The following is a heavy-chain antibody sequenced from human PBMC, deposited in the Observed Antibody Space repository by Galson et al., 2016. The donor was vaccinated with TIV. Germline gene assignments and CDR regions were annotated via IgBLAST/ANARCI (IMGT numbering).Heavy chain of an antibody. V-gene: IGHV4-39*01. CDR1: GGASSTTHF. CDR2: VYYNGVT. J-gene: IGHJ4*02. D-gene: IGHD3-10*01. CDR3: ARHLNSYGSGNYYFTH. Sequence: SETLSLTCSVSGGASSTTHFWGWIRQAPGKGLEWIGGVYYNGVTYYNPSLKSRVIISVDTSKGHFSLTLTSVTAADTAVYYCARHLNSYGSGNYYFTHWGQGILVSVSS.